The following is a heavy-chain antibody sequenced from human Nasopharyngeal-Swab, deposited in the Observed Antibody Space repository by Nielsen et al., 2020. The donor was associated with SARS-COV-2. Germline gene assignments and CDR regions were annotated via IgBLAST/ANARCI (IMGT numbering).Heavy chain of an antibody. V-gene: IGHV3-23*01. CDR1: GFTFSNYA. J-gene: IGHJ6*03. CDR3: AKRVAGKYYYMDV. Sequence: GSLKISCTASGFTFSNYAMTWVRQAPGKGLEWVSSISVNGASTYYAGSVKGRFTISRDNSRNTLYLQLNSLRAEDTAIYYCAKRVAGKYYYMDVWGKGTTVTVSS. D-gene: IGHD3-10*01. CDR2: ISVNGAST.